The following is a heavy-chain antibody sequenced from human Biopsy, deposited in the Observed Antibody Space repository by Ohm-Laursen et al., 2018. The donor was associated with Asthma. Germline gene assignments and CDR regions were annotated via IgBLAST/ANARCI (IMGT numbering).Heavy chain of an antibody. CDR2: ISYDGSNK. V-gene: IGHV3-30*03. D-gene: IGHD6-19*01. J-gene: IGHJ4*02. CDR3: ARESSVAGSSDFDY. Sequence: SLRLSCAASGFTFSSYGMHWVRQAPGKGLEWVAVISYDGSNKYNADSVKGRFTISRDNSKNTLYLQMNSLRAEDKAVYYCARESSVAGSSDFDYWGQGTLVTVSS. CDR1: GFTFSSYG.